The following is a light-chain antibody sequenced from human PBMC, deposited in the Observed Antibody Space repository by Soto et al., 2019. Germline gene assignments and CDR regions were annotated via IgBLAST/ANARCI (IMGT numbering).Light chain of an antibody. CDR3: QHFGNLPYT. V-gene: IGKV3-20*01. CDR2: GAS. J-gene: IGKJ2*01. CDR1: QSVSSSY. Sequence: EIVLTQSPGTLSLSPGERATLSCRASQSVSSSYLAWYQQKPGQAPRLLIYGASSRATGIPDRFSGRGSGTDFTFNISRLEPEDLAVYYCQHFGNLPYTFGQGTRLDIK.